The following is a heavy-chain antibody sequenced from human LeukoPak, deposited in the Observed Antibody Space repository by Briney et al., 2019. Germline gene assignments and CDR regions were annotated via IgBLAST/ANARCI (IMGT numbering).Heavy chain of an antibody. CDR1: GFTFSRYW. J-gene: IGHJ5*02. Sequence: GRSLRLSCAASGFTFSRYWMHWVRQGPGKGLVWVSRINSDGSSTSYADSVKGRFTISRDNAKNTLYLQMNSLRAEDTAVYYCAREYSTGFDPWGQGTLVTVSS. D-gene: IGHD2-15*01. CDR3: AREYSTGFDP. V-gene: IGHV3-74*01. CDR2: INSDGSST.